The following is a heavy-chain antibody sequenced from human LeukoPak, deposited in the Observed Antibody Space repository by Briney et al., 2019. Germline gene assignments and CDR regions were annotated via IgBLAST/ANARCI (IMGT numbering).Heavy chain of an antibody. D-gene: IGHD1-26*01. V-gene: IGHV3-30*02. Sequence: GGSLRLSCAASGSTFSSYGMHWVRQAPGKGLEWVAFIRYDGSNKYYADSVKGRFTTSRDNSKNTLYLQMNSLRAEDTAVYYCAKAPIVGAYYFDYWGQGTLVTVSS. CDR1: GSTFSSYG. J-gene: IGHJ4*02. CDR2: IRYDGSNK. CDR3: AKAPIVGAYYFDY.